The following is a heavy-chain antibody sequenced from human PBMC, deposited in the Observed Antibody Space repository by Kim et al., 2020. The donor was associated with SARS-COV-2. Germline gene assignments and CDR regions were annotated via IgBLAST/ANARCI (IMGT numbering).Heavy chain of an antibody. D-gene: IGHD2-21*01. CDR1: GFTFSDYS. J-gene: IGHJ4*02. CDR3: ARGLGRFEY. CDR2: IKQDGNEK. V-gene: IGHV3-7*01. Sequence: GGSLRLSCTASGFTFSDYSMTWVRQAPGKVLEWVANIKQDGNEKNYVDSVKGRFTISRDNARNSLFLQMNSLRAEDTAVYYCARGLGRFEYWGQGTLVTVAS.